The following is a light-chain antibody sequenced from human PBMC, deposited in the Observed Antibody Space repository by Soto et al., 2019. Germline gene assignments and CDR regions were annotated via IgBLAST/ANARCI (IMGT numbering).Light chain of an antibody. CDR1: QSISSY. CDR2: AAS. CDR3: QQSYSTPPT. J-gene: IGKJ2*01. Sequence: DIQMTQSPSSLSASVGDRVTITCRASQSISSYLNWYQQKPGKAPKLLLYAASSLQSGVPSRFSGSGSGTAFTLTISSLQPDDFATYYCQQSYSTPPTFGQGTKLEIK. V-gene: IGKV1-39*01.